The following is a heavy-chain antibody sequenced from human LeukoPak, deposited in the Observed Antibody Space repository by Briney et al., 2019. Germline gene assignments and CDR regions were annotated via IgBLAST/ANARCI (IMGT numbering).Heavy chain of an antibody. Sequence: SVKVSCKASGGTFSSYTISWVRRAPGQGLEWMGRIIPILGIANYAQKFQGRVTITADKSTSTAYMELSSLRSEDTAVYYCARDMAGYSSSWYPGYWGQGTLVTVSS. V-gene: IGHV1-69*04. CDR1: GGTFSSYT. J-gene: IGHJ4*02. D-gene: IGHD6-13*01. CDR2: IIPILGIA. CDR3: ARDMAGYSSSWYPGY.